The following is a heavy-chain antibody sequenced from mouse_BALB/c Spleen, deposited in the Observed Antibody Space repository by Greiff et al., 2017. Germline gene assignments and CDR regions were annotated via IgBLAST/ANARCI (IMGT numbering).Heavy chain of an antibody. Sequence: VQLQQSGAELVRPGSSVKISCTASGYAFSSYWMNWVRQRPGQGLEWIGQISPGDGDTNYKGTIKGKATLTADKSTSTAYMQLSSLTSEDTAVYCGARDYYGSRGFAYWGQGTLVTVSA. V-gene: IGHV1-80*01. D-gene: IGHD1-1*01. CDR1: GYAFSSYW. CDR2: ISPGDGDT. J-gene: IGHJ3*01. CDR3: ARDYYGSRGFAY.